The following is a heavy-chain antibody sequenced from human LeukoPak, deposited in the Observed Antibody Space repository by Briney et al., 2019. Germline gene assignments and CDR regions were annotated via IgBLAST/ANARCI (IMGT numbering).Heavy chain of an antibody. V-gene: IGHV6-1*01. CDR3: ARDPPYSPSVLDV. CDR2: TYYRSTWYF. J-gene: IGHJ6*02. D-gene: IGHD2-21*01. Sequence: SQTLSLTCAISGDGVSNSGAAWNWIRQSPSRGLEWLGRTYYRSTWYFDYAVFVESRLTVNPDTSKNQFSLQLSSVTPDDTAVYYCARDPPYSPSVLDVWGQGTTVTVSS. CDR1: GDGVSNSGAA.